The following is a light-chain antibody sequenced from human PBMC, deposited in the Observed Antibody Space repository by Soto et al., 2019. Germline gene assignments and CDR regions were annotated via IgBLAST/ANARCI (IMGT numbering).Light chain of an antibody. V-gene: IGLV2-14*01. CDR3: SSYTSSGTVV. CDR1: SSDVGGYNY. J-gene: IGLJ2*01. Sequence: QSALTQPASVSGSPGQSITISCTGTSSDVGGYNYVSWYQHHPGKAPKLMIYEVTNRPSGVSNRFSGSKSGNTASLTISGLQPEDEADYYCSSYTSSGTVVFVGGTKVTVL. CDR2: EVT.